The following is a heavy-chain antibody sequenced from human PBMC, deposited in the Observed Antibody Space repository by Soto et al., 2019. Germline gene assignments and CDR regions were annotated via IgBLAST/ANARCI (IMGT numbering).Heavy chain of an antibody. D-gene: IGHD2-21*02. CDR1: AFTFSSYA. CDR2: ISSNGGST. Sequence: EVQLVESGGGLVQPGGSLRLSCAASAFTFSSYAMHWVRQAPGKGREYVSAISSNGGSTYYANSVKGRFTISRDNSKNTLYLQMGSLRAEDMAVYYCARNYGGNSYAFDIWGQGTMVTVSS. CDR3: ARNYGGNSYAFDI. J-gene: IGHJ3*02. V-gene: IGHV3-64*01.